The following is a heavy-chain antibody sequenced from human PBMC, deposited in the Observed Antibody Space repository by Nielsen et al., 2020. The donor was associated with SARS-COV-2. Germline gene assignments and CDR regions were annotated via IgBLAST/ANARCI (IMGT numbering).Heavy chain of an antibody. CDR2: IWYDGSNK. CDR1: GFTFSSYA. D-gene: IGHD6-6*01. J-gene: IGHJ3*02. V-gene: IGHV3-33*08. CDR3: ARESSSSDAFDI. Sequence: GESLKISCAASGFTFSSYAMHWGHQAPGKGLEWVAVIWYDGSNKYYADSVKGRFTISRDNSKNTLYLQMNSLRAEDTAVYYCARESSSSDAFDIWGQGTMVTVSS.